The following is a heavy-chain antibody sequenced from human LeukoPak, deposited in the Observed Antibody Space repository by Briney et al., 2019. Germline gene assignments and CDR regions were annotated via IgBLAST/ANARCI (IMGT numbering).Heavy chain of an antibody. J-gene: IGHJ3*02. CDR2: ISTYNDDT. Sequence: ASVKVSCKASGYTFTSYGISWVRQAPGQGLEWMGWISTYNDDTNYAQKLQGRVTMTTDTSTNTAYMELRSLRSDDTAVYYCARVGNYDSSGYPKDAAFDIWGQGTMVTVSS. V-gene: IGHV1-18*01. CDR3: ARVGNYDSSGYPKDAAFDI. D-gene: IGHD3-22*01. CDR1: GYTFTSYG.